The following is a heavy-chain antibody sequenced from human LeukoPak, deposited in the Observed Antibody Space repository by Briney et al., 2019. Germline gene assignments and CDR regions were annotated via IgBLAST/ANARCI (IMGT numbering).Heavy chain of an antibody. CDR3: ARGATMVRGVMNWFDP. D-gene: IGHD3-10*01. Sequence: SETLSLTCTVSDGSISSYYWSWIRQPAGKGLEWLGRIYTSGSNNYNPSLRSRVTMSVETSKNQFSLKLSSVTAADTAVYYCARGATMVRGVMNWFDPWGQGTLVTVSS. J-gene: IGHJ5*02. V-gene: IGHV4-4*07. CDR1: DGSISSYY. CDR2: IYTSGSN.